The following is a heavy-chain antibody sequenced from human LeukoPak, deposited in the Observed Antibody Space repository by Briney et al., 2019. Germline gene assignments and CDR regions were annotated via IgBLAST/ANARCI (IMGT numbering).Heavy chain of an antibody. CDR1: GYTFTSYY. CDR3: ARDVPYCGGNCHDAFDI. CDR2: IRPIADTT. D-gene: IGHD2-21*02. Sequence: ASVKVSCKASGYTFTSYYMHWVRQAPGLGLEWMGIIRPIADTTTYSQKFQGRVTMTRDMSTSTVYTELSSLRSEDTALYYCARDVPYCGGNCHDAFDIWGQGTKVTVSS. V-gene: IGHV1-46*01. J-gene: IGHJ3*02.